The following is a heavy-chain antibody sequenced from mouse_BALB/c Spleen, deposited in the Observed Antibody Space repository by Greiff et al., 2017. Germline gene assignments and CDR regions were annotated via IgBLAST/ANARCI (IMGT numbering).Heavy chain of an antibody. CDR3: ARGDYGNYLFAY. V-gene: IGHV3-2*02. CDR2: ISYSGST. CDR1: GYSITSDYA. D-gene: IGHD2-1*01. J-gene: IGHJ3*01. Sequence: VQLQQSGPGLVKPSQSLSLTCTVTGYSITSDYAWNWIRQFPGNKLEWMGYISYSGSTSYNPSLKSRISITRDTSKNQFFLQLNSVTTEDTATYYCARGDYGNYLFAYWGQGTLVTVSA.